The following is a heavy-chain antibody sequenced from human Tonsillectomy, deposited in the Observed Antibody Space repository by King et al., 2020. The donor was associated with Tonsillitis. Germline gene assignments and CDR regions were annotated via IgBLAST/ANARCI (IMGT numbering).Heavy chain of an antibody. CDR3: AKDRGFGLVLGYYFDY. CDR1: GFTFTSHA. Sequence: VQLVESGGGLVQPGGSLTLSCTASGFTFTSHAMSCVRQAPGKGLQWVSAVSGRGGSTYYADSVKGRFTISRDNSKNTLYLQMDGLRAEDTAVYYCAKDRGFGLVLGYYFDYWGKGALVTVSS. CDR2: VSGRGGST. D-gene: IGHD3-10*01. V-gene: IGHV3-23*04. J-gene: IGHJ4*02.